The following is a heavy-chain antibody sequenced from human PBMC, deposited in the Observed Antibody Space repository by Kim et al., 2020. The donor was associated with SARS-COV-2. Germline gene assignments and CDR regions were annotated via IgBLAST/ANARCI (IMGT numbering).Heavy chain of an antibody. Sequence: GGSLRLSCAASGFTFSSYDMTWVRQAPGKGLEWVSGISAGGSTTYNTDSVKGRFTISRDNSKNTLYLQMNSLRAEDTAVYYCAKDGLRARRGSYSSLDCWGQGTQVTVSS. D-gene: IGHD2-21*01. CDR1: GFTFSSYD. CDR3: AKDGLRARRGSYSSLDC. CDR2: ISAGGSTT. J-gene: IGHJ4*02. V-gene: IGHV3-23*01.